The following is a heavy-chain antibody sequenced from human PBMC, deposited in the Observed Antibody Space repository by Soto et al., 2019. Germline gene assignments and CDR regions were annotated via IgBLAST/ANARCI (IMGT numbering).Heavy chain of an antibody. CDR1: GGSISSYY. D-gene: IGHD2-15*01. CDR2: IYYSGST. J-gene: IGHJ4*02. V-gene: IGHV4-59*08. CDR3: ASRGTTTYCSGGSCYARGFDY. Sequence: ASETLSLTCTVSGGSISSYYWSWIRQPPGKGLEWIGYIYYSGSTNYNPSLKSRVTISVDTSKNQFSLKLSSVTAADTAVYYCASRGTTTYCSGGSCYARGFDYWGQGTLVTVSS.